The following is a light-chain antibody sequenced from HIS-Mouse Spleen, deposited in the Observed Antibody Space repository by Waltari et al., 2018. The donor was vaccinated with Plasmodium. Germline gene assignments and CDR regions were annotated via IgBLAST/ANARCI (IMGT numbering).Light chain of an antibody. J-gene: IGKJ2*01. CDR1: QSVSSN. CDR3: QQYNNWPPYT. Sequence: EIVMTQSLATLSVSPGERATLSCRASQSVSSNLAWYQQKPGQAPRLLIYGASTRATGIPARFSCSGSGTEFTLTISSMQSEDFAVYYCQQYNNWPPYTFGQGTKLEIK. CDR2: GAS. V-gene: IGKV3-15*01.